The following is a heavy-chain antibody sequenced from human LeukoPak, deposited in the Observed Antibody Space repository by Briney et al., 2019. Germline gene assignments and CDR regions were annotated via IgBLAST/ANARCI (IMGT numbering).Heavy chain of an antibody. CDR2: INHSGRT. CDR1: GGSFSGYY. CDR3: ARRPRNSGSDDGPPGLDY. D-gene: IGHD1-26*01. Sequence: SETLSLTCAVYGGSFSGYYWSWIRQPPGKGLEWIGEINHSGRTTYNSSLKSRVTILVYTSKNQFSLKLSSVTAADTAVYYCARRPRNSGSDDGPPGLDYWGQGTLVTVSS. J-gene: IGHJ4*02. V-gene: IGHV4-34*01.